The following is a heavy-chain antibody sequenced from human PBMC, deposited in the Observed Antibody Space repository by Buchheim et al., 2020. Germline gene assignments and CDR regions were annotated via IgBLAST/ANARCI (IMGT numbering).Heavy chain of an antibody. Sequence: EVQLLESGGGLVHRGGSLRLSCAASGFTFSNFAMSWVRQAPGKGLEWVSTISGSGGSTYYAESVKGRFTISRDNSKNTLYLQMHVVRADDTAVFYRAKTPRGYSSGWYSDYWGQGTL. CDR2: ISGSGGST. D-gene: IGHD6-19*01. V-gene: IGHV3-23*01. J-gene: IGHJ4*02. CDR3: AKTPRGYSSGWYSDY. CDR1: GFTFSNFA.